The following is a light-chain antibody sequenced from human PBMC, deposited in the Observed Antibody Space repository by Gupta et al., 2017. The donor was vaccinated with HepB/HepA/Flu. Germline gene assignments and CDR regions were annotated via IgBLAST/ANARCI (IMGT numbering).Light chain of an antibody. CDR3: AAWDTSLNVVV. CDR2: YND. Sequence: QSVLTPSTSVSGTPGQRVTISCSGSSSNVGRNNVNWYQQLPGTAPKLLIYYNDDRPSGVPDRSSGSKSGTSASLAISGLQSEDEADYYCAAWDTSLNVVVFGGGTKLTVL. CDR1: SSNVGRNN. J-gene: IGLJ2*01. V-gene: IGLV1-44*01.